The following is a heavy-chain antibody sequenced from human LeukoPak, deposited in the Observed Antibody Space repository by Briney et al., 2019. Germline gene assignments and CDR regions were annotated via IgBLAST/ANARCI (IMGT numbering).Heavy chain of an antibody. CDR3: ARDRQPYYYDSSAGGYGMDV. CDR2: IYSGGST. Sequence: GGSLRLSCAASGFTVSSNCMSWVRQAPGKGLEWVSVIYSGGSTYYADSVKGRFTISRDNSKNTLYLQMNSLRAEDTAVYYCARDRQPYYYDSSAGGYGMDVWGQGTTVTVSS. D-gene: IGHD3-22*01. J-gene: IGHJ6*02. V-gene: IGHV3-66*01. CDR1: GFTVSSNC.